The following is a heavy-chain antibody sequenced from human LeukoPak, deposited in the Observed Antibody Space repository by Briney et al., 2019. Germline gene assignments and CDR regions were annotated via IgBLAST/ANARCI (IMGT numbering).Heavy chain of an antibody. D-gene: IGHD3-3*01. CDR3: ARRQPFWSGYLSPQILRDY. V-gene: IGHV4-4*07. CDR1: GGSISSYY. Sequence: KPSETLSLTCTVSGGSISSYYWSWIRQPAGKGLEWIGRIYTSGSTNYNPSLKSRVTISVDTSKNQFSLKLSSVTAADTAVYYCARRQPFWSGYLSPQILRDYWGQGTLVTVSS. CDR2: IYTSGST. J-gene: IGHJ4*02.